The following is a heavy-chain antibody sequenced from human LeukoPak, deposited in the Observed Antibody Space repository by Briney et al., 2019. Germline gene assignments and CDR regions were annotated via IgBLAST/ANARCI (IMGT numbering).Heavy chain of an antibody. CDR2: IKQDGSEK. CDR1: GFTFSSYW. D-gene: IGHD6-19*01. CDR3: ARDDFGGWYYFDY. Sequence: GGSLRLSCAASGFTFSSYWMSWVRQAPGKGLEWVAIIKQDGSEKYYVDSVKGRFTISRDNAKNSLYLQMNSLRAEDTAVYYCARDDFGGWYYFDYWGQGTLVTVSS. V-gene: IGHV3-7*01. J-gene: IGHJ4*02.